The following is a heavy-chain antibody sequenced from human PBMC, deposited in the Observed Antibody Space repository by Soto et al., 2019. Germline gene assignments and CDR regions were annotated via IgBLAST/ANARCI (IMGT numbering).Heavy chain of an antibody. CDR3: ARDKNRLQLAVNYYDIIAV. V-gene: IGHV1-69*12. J-gene: IGHJ6*02. CDR1: GGTFSTSA. D-gene: IGHD5-12*01. Sequence: QVQLVQSGAEVKKPGSSVKVSCKASGGTFSTSAISWVRQAPGQGLEWMGGIMPIFPTPDYAQRFQGRVRTTANETTSTAYRELSSLRPKDTAVYYCARDKNRLQLAVNYYDIIAVWGQGTTVTASS. CDR2: IMPIFPTP.